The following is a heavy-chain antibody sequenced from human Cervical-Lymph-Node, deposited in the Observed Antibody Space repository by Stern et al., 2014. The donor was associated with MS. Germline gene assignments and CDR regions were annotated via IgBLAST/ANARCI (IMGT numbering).Heavy chain of an antibody. D-gene: IGHD4-23*01. CDR3: ARNYGGKGFDT. CDR1: GYTFTTYA. V-gene: IGHV7-4-1*02. Sequence: QVQLGQSGSELKKPGASVKVSCKTSGYTFTTYAMTWVRQAPGQGLEWMGLINTHTGNPTYAQGFTGRFVFSLDTSVSTAYLQISGLKAEDTAVYYCARNYGGKGFDTWGQGTLVTVSS. CDR2: INTHTGNP. J-gene: IGHJ4*02.